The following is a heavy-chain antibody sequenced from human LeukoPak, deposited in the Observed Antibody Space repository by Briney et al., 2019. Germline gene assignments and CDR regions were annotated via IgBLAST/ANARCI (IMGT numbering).Heavy chain of an antibody. D-gene: IGHD3-10*01. V-gene: IGHV3-33*06. CDR1: GFTFNRYG. CDR3: AKGDGSNNYYMDV. J-gene: IGHJ6*03. CDR2: IWYDGGNK. Sequence: PGGSLRLSCAASGFTFNRYGMHWVRQAPGKGLEWVAVIWYDGGNKFYADSVRGRFTISRDNSKNTFYLQINSLRAADTAVYYCAKGDGSNNYYMDVWGKGTTVTVSS.